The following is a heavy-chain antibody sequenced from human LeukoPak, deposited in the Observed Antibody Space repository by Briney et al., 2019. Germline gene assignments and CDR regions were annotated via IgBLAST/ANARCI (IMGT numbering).Heavy chain of an antibody. CDR2: ISWNSGSI. CDR3: AKDPRYQLLAFDY. V-gene: IGHV3-9*01. CDR1: GFTFDDYA. D-gene: IGHD2-2*01. Sequence: GRSLRLSCAAYGFTFDDYAMHWVRQAPGKGLEWVSGISWNSGSIGYADSVKGRFTISRDNAKNSLYLQMNSLRAEDTALYYCAKDPRYQLLAFDYWGQGNLVAVSS. J-gene: IGHJ4*02.